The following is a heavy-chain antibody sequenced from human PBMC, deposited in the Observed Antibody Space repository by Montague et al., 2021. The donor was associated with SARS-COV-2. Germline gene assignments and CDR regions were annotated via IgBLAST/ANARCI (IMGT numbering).Heavy chain of an antibody. D-gene: IGHD7-27*01. CDR1: GDSVSRNDIA. CDR2: TFYRSEWNY. CDR3: ARGRHLGRGMDV. V-gene: IGHV6-1*01. J-gene: IGHJ6*02. Sequence: CAISGDSVSRNDIAWNWFRQSPSRGLEWLGRTFYRSEWNYHYADPVKSRITIDPDTSKNQVSLQLRSVTPEDTAVYFCARGRHLGRGMDVWGQGTTVTVSS.